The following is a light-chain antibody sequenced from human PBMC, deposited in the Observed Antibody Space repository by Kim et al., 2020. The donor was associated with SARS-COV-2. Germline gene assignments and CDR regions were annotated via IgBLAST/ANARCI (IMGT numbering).Light chain of an antibody. J-gene: IGLJ3*02. CDR1: SSNIGAGYY. CDR3: QSYDSSLSGWV. Sequence: GTISFTGSSSNIGAGYYVHWYQQLPQTAPKLLIHNNNKRPSGVPDRFSGFKSGTSASLAIAGLQAEDEADYYCQSYDSSLSGWVFGGGTQLTVL. V-gene: IGLV1-40*01. CDR2: NNN.